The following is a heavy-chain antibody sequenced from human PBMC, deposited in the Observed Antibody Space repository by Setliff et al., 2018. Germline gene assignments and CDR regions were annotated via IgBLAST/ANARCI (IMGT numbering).Heavy chain of an antibody. D-gene: IGHD6-19*01. J-gene: IGHJ5*02. CDR3: ARARGPGYSSGWNWFDP. V-gene: IGHV3-7*01. Sequence: PGGSLRLSCAASGFTFSRYWMSWVRQAPGKGLEWVANIKQDGSEKYYVDSVKGRFTISRDNAKNSLYLQMNSLRAEDTAVYYCARARGPGYSSGWNWFDPWGQGTLVTVSS. CDR2: IKQDGSEK. CDR1: GFTFSRYW.